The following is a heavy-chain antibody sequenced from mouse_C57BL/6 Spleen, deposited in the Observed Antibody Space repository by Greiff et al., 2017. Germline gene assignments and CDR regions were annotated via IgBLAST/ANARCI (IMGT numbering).Heavy chain of an antibody. CDR1: GFTFSSYG. D-gene: IGHD2-10*02. V-gene: IGHV5-6*01. CDR2: ISSGGSYT. CDR3: ARQYGNYPYWYFDV. J-gene: IGHJ1*03. Sequence: EVKLMESGGDLVKPGGSLKLSCAASGFTFSSYGMSWVRQTPDKRLEWVATISSGGSYTYYPDSVKGRFTISRDNAKNTLYLQMSSLKSEDTAMYYCARQYGNYPYWYFDVWGTGTTVTVSS.